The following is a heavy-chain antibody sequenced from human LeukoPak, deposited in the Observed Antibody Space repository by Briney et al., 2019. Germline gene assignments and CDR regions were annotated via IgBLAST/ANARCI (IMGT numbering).Heavy chain of an antibody. CDR2: IYTSGST. CDR3: ARSNHHVLRYFDWSLIGFDP. CDR1: GGSISSYY. V-gene: IGHV4-4*07. Sequence: SETLSLTCTVSGGSISSYYWSWLRQPAGKGLEWIGRIYTSGSTNYNPSLMSRGTMSVDTSKNQFSLKLSSVTAADTAVYYCARSNHHVLRYFDWSLIGFDPWGQGTLVTVSS. D-gene: IGHD3-9*01. J-gene: IGHJ5*02.